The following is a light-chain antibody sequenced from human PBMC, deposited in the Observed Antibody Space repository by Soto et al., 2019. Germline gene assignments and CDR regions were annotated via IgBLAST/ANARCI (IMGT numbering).Light chain of an antibody. CDR3: QSYDSSLSGAV. CDR1: SANIGAGYD. J-gene: IGLJ2*01. V-gene: IGLV1-40*01. Sequence: QAVVTQPPSVSGAPGQRVTISCTGSSANIGAGYDVQWYQQLPGTAPKLLIYGSRNRPSGVPDRFSGSKSGTSASLAITGLQADDEADYYCQSYDSSLSGAVFGGGTKLTVL. CDR2: GSR.